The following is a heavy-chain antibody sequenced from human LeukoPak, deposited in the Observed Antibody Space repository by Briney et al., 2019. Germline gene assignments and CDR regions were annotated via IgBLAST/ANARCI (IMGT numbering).Heavy chain of an antibody. CDR3: ARVVPRRYCSSTSCYRWFDP. CDR1: GYTFTSYD. J-gene: IGHJ5*02. D-gene: IGHD2-2*02. V-gene: IGHV1-8*01. Sequence: ASVKVSCKASGYTFTSYDINWVRQATGQGLEWMGWMNPNSGNTGYAQKFQGRVTMTRNTSISTAYMELSSLRSEATAVYYCARVVPRRYCSSTSCYRWFDPWGQGTLVTVSS. CDR2: MNPNSGNT.